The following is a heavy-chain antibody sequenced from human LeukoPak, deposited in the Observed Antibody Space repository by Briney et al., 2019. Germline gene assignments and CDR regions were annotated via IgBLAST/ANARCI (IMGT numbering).Heavy chain of an antibody. CDR1: GFTFSDYY. J-gene: IGHJ5*02. Sequence: GGSLRLSCAASGFTFSDYYMSWIRQAPGKGLEWVSYISSSGSTIYYADSEKGRFTISRDNAKNSLYLQMNSLRAEDTAVYYCLVDTAMVTGNWFDPWGQGTLVTVSS. CDR3: LVDTAMVTGNWFDP. D-gene: IGHD5-18*01. CDR2: ISSSGSTI. V-gene: IGHV3-11*01.